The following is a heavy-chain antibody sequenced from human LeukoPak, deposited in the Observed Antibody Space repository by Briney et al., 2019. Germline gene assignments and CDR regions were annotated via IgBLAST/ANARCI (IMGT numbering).Heavy chain of an antibody. CDR1: GFTFSIYA. CDR2: ISSNGGST. V-gene: IGHV3-64*01. D-gene: IGHD6-19*01. CDR3: ARSSSGWYGDLAAY. J-gene: IGHJ4*02. Sequence: PGGSLRLSCAASGFTFSIYAMHWVRQAPGKGLEYVSAISSNGGSTYYANSVKGRFTISRDNSKNTLYLQMGSLRAEDMAVYYCARSSSGWYGDLAAYWGQGTLVTVSS.